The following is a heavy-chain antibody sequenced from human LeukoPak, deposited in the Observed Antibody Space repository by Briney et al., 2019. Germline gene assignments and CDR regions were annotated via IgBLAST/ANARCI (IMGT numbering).Heavy chain of an antibody. D-gene: IGHD1-14*01. CDR1: GFTFCSLG. V-gene: IGHV3-64D*06. J-gene: IGHJ4*01. Sequence: GVSLRLSCSASGFTFCSLGMHWIRQAPGKGLEHVSTIGSDGDSTYYADSVKDRFTISRDNSKNALYLQMTSLRPEDSAVYYCVSPVFINYWGQGTLVTVSS. CDR3: VSPVFINY. CDR2: IGSDGDST.